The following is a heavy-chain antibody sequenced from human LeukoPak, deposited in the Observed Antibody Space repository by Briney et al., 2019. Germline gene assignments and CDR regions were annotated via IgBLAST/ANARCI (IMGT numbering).Heavy chain of an antibody. J-gene: IGHJ4*02. V-gene: IGHV1-2*02. Sequence: ASVKVSCKASGYTFTGYYMHWVRQAPGQGLEWMGWINPNSGGTNYAQKFQGRVTMTRDTSISTAYMELNRLRSDDTAVYYCARDRDYGSGIFDYWGQGTLVSVSS. CDR3: ARDRDYGSGIFDY. CDR1: GYTFTGYY. CDR2: INPNSGGT. D-gene: IGHD3-10*01.